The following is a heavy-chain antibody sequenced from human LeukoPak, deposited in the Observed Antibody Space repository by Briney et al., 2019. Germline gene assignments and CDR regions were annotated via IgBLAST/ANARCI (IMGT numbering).Heavy chain of an antibody. V-gene: IGHV5-51*01. CDR3: ASRKKGMATAGFDY. CDR2: INPGDSDT. Sequence: GESLQFSCQGSAYGFPSDWIGWARQMPGKGLEWMGSINPGDSDTRYSPSFQGQVTISDEKSISTASLQWSSLKASDTALYYCASRKKGMATAGFDYWGQGTLVTVSS. J-gene: IGHJ4*02. D-gene: IGHD5-24*01. CDR1: AYGFPSDW.